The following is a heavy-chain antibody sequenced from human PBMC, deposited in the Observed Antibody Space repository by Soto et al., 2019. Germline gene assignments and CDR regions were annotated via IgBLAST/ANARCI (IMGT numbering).Heavy chain of an antibody. CDR3: TTGGPEETYYYDSSGYPSDY. V-gene: IGHV3-15*07. Sequence: GGSLRLSCAASGFTFSNAWMNWVRQAPGKGLEWVGRIKSKTDGGTTDYAAPVKGRFTISRDDSKNTLYLQMNSLKTEDTAVYYCTTGGPEETYYYDSSGYPSDYWGQGTLVTVSS. CDR2: IKSKTDGGTT. D-gene: IGHD3-22*01. J-gene: IGHJ4*02. CDR1: GFTFSNAW.